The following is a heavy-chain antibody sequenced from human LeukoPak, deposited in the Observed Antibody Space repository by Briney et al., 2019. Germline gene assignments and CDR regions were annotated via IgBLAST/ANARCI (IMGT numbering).Heavy chain of an antibody. V-gene: IGHV3-23*01. CDR3: AKDIAAAGLDY. CDR1: GFTFSSYA. J-gene: IGHJ4*02. D-gene: IGHD6-13*01. CDR2: ISRSGGST. Sequence: GGSLGLSCAASGFTFSSYAMSWVRQAPGKGLEWVSAISRSGGSTYYADSVKGRFTISRDNSKNTLYLQMNSLRAEDTAVYYCAKDIAAAGLDYWGQGTLVTVSS.